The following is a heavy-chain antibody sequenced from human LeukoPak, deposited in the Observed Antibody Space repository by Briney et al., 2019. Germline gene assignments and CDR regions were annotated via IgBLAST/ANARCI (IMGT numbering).Heavy chain of an antibody. CDR1: GFTFSSYW. D-gene: IGHD2-2*01. V-gene: IGHV3-7*01. CDR2: IKQDGSEK. Sequence: GGSLRLSCAASGFTFSSYWMSWVRQAPGKGLEWVANIKQDGSEKYYVDSVKGRFTISRDNAKNSLYLQMNSLRAEDTAVYYCARVNGGQLRGFDYWGQGTLVTASS. J-gene: IGHJ4*02. CDR3: ARVNGGQLRGFDY.